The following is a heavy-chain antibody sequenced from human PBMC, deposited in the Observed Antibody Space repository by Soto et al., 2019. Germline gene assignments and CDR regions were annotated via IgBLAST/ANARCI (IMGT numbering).Heavy chain of an antibody. CDR2: INSDGSST. D-gene: IGHD4-4*01. CDR3: ARDYSNPYYFDY. V-gene: IGHV3-74*01. CDR1: GFTFSSYW. Sequence: GSLRLSCAASGFTFSSYWMHWVRQAPGKGLVWVSRINSDGSSTSYADSVKGRFTISRDNAKNTLYLQMNSLRAEDTAVYYCARDYSNPYYFDYWGQGTLVTVSS. J-gene: IGHJ4*02.